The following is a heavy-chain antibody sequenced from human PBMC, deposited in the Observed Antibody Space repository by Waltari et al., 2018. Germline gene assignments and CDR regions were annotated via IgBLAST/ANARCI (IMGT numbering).Heavy chain of an antibody. CDR1: GYTLTELS. J-gene: IGHJ4*02. CDR2: VDPEDGET. V-gene: IGHV1-24*01. CDR3: ATPRGRLLNWFGADLGFDY. Sequence: QVQLVQSGAEVKKPGASVKVSCKVSGYTLTELSMHWVRQAPGKGLEWMGGVDPEDGETSYAQKFQGRVTMTEDTSTDTAYMELSSLRSEDTAVYYCATPRGRLLNWFGADLGFDYWGQGTLVTVSS. D-gene: IGHD3-10*01.